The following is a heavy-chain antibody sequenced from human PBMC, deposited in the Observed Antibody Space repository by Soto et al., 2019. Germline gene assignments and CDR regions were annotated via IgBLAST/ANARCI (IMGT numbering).Heavy chain of an antibody. J-gene: IGHJ4*02. Sequence: SETLSLTCTVSGGSIRSYYWSWIRQPPGKGLEWIGYIFYSGSTNYNPSFKSRVSISIDTSKNQFSLKLSSVIAADTAIYYCARGGWSHDSWGQGTLVTVSS. D-gene: IGHD2-15*01. CDR2: IFYSGST. V-gene: IGHV4-59*01. CDR1: GGSIRSYY. CDR3: ARGGWSHDS.